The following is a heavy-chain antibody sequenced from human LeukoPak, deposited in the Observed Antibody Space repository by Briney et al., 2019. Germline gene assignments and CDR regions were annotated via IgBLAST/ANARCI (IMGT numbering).Heavy chain of an antibody. D-gene: IGHD6-25*01. CDR1: GGSFSGYY. CDR2: INHSGST. Sequence: PSETLSLTCAVYGGSFSGYYWSWIRQPPGKGLEWIGEINHSGSTNYNSSLKSRVTISVDTSKNQFSLKLSSVTAADTAVYYCARGSEKLLEQTNRYSSGGFDYWGQGTLVTVSS. V-gene: IGHV4-34*01. CDR3: ARGSEKLLEQTNRYSSGGFDY. J-gene: IGHJ4*02.